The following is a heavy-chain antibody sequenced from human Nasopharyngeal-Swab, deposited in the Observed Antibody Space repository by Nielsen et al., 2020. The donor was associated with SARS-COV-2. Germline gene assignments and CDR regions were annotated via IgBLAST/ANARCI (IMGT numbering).Heavy chain of an antibody. Sequence: WVRRAPGQGLEWMGWISAYNGNTNYAQKLQGRVTMTTDTSTSTAYMELSRLRSDDTAVYYCARAAKGYCSSTSCYSIPEYYYYMDVWGKGTTVTVSS. D-gene: IGHD2-2*01. V-gene: IGHV1-18*01. CDR2: ISAYNGNT. CDR3: ARAAKGYCSSTSCYSIPEYYYYMDV. J-gene: IGHJ6*03.